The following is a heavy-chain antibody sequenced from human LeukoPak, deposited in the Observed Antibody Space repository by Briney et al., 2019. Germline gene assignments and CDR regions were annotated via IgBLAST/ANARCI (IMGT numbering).Heavy chain of an antibody. D-gene: IGHD3-10*01. CDR2: IYTSGST. CDR3: ARHNNYGSYAFDI. V-gene: IGHV4-4*07. CDR1: GGSISSYY. J-gene: IGHJ3*02. Sequence: PSETLSLTCTVSGGSISSYYWSWIRQPAGKGLEWIGRIYTSGSTNYNPSLKSRVTISVDTSKNQFSLKVSSVTAADTAVYYCARHNNYGSYAFDIWGQGTMVTVSS.